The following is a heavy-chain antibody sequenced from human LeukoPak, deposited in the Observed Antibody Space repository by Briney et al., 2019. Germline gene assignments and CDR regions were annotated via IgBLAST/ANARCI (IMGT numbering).Heavy chain of an antibody. CDR1: GFTFSSYG. CDR2: IYSGGST. D-gene: IGHD4-17*01. V-gene: IGHV3-53*01. J-gene: IGHJ4*02. Sequence: QAGGSLRLSCAASGFTFSSYGMSWVRQAPGKGLEWVSVIYSGGSTYYADSVKGRFTISRDNSKNTLYLQMNSLRAEDTAVYYCARLDYGDYDVGHFDYWGQGTLVTVSS. CDR3: ARLDYGDYDVGHFDY.